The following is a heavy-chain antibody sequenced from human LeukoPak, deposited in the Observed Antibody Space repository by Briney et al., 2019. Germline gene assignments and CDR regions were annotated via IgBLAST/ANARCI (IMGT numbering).Heavy chain of an antibody. CDR2: IKTDGSST. Sequence: GGSLRLSCAASGFTFNTYWMHWIRQAPGQGLEWVSRIKTDGSSTTYADSVKGRFTISRDNAKSTLYLQMNSLRAEDTAVYYCARAYHADSSGWGYWGQGTLVTVSS. J-gene: IGHJ4*02. D-gene: IGHD3-22*01. V-gene: IGHV3-74*01. CDR3: ARAYHADSSGWGY. CDR1: GFTFNTYW.